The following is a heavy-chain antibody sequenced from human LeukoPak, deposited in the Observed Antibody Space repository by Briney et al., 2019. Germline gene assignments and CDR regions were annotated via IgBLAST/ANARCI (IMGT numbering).Heavy chain of an antibody. J-gene: IGHJ4*03. Sequence: ASVKVSCKASGGTFSSYAISWVRQAPGQGLEWMGGIIPIFGTANYAQKFQGRVTITTDESTSTAYMELSSLRSEDTAVYYCARAASHCSSTSCYFDYWGQGTMVTVSS. V-gene: IGHV1-69*05. CDR1: GGTFSSYA. D-gene: IGHD2-2*01. CDR3: ARAASHCSSTSCYFDY. CDR2: IIPIFGTA.